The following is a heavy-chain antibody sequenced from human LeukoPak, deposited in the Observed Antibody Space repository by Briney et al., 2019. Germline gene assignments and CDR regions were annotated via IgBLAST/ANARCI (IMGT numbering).Heavy chain of an antibody. CDR2: IKSKTDGGTT. Sequence: GGSLRLSCAASGFTFSNAWMSWVRQAPGKGLEWVGRIKSKTDGGTTDYAAPVKGRFTISRDDSKNTLYLQMNSLKTEDTAAYYCTTDHKYNWISDYWGQGTLVTVSS. D-gene: IGHD1-1*01. CDR1: GFTFSNAW. CDR3: TTDHKYNWISDY. J-gene: IGHJ4*02. V-gene: IGHV3-15*01.